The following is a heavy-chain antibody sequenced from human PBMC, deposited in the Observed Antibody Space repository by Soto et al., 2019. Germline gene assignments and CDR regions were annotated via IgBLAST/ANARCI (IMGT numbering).Heavy chain of an antibody. CDR1: GFTFSSSG. D-gene: IGHD1-26*01. CDR2: ISYDGSNK. Sequence: PGGSLRLSCAASGFTFSSSGMHGVRQAPGKGLEWVAVISYDGSNKYYADSVKGRFTISRDNSKNTLYLQMNSLRAEDTAVYYCAKDGVVGAPNWGQGTLVTVSS. J-gene: IGHJ4*02. CDR3: AKDGVVGAPN. V-gene: IGHV3-30*18.